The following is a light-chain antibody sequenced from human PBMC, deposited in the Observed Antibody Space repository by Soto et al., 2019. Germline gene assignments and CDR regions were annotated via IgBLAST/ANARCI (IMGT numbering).Light chain of an antibody. Sequence: QSVLTQPASVSGSPGQSITISCTGTSSDVGGYNYVSWYQQHPGKAPKLMIYDVSNWPSGVSNRFSGSKSGNTASLIISGLQAEDEADYYCSSYTSSSTYVFGTGTKLTVL. CDR2: DVS. CDR1: SSDVGGYNY. V-gene: IGLV2-14*01. J-gene: IGLJ1*01. CDR3: SSYTSSSTYV.